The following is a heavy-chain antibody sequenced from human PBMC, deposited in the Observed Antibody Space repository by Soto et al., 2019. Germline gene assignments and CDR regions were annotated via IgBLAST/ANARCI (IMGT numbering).Heavy chain of an antibody. V-gene: IGHV1-3*01. Sequence: ASVKVSCKASGYTFTSYAMHWVRQAPGQRLERKGWINAGNGNTKYSQKLQGRVTLTTDTSTSTAYMELRSLRSDDTAVYYCARNDYGDYDDALDIWGQGTMVTVSS. J-gene: IGHJ3*02. CDR3: ARNDYGDYDDALDI. CDR2: INAGNGNT. CDR1: GYTFTSYA. D-gene: IGHD4-17*01.